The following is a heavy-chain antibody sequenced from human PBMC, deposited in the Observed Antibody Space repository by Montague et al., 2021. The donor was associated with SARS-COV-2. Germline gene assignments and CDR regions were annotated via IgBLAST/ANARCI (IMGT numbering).Heavy chain of an antibody. D-gene: IGHD3-22*01. V-gene: IGHV3-48*03. CDR1: GFIFSSYE. CDR3: ARAGEDYYYDSSGFVY. CDR2: ISNSGDTK. J-gene: IGHJ4*02. Sequence: SLRLSCAASGFIFSSYEMNWVRQAPGKGLEWVSYISNSGDTKYYADSVKGRFTISRDNAKNSLYLQMSSLRAEDTAVDYCARAGEDYYYDSSGFVYWGQGTLVTVSS.